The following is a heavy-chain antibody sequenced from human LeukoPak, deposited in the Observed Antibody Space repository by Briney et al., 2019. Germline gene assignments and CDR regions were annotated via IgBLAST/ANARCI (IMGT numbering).Heavy chain of an antibody. D-gene: IGHD3-3*01. Sequence: PSETLSLTCTVSGGSISSGAYYWTWIRQHPGKGLEWIGYIYYSGSTYYNTSIKSRVTISVDTSKNQYSLKLSSVTAADTAVYYCARGGSTIFGVVTQVDPWGQGTLVTVSS. CDR2: IYYSGST. CDR3: ARGGSTIFGVVTQVDP. V-gene: IGHV4-31*03. CDR1: GGSISSGAYY. J-gene: IGHJ5*02.